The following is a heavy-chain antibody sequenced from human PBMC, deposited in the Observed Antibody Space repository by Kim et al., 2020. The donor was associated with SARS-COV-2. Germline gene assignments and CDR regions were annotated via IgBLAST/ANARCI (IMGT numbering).Heavy chain of an antibody. CDR2: ISSSGSTI. CDR1: GFTFSDYY. V-gene: IGHV3-11*01. Sequence: GGSLRLSCAASGFTFSDYYMGWIRQAPGKGLEWVSYISSSGSTIYYADSVKGRFTISRDNAKNSLYLQMNSLRAEDTAVYYCARMRSTSCYAYWGQGTLVTVSS. CDR3: ARMRSTSCYAY. J-gene: IGHJ4*02. D-gene: IGHD2-2*01.